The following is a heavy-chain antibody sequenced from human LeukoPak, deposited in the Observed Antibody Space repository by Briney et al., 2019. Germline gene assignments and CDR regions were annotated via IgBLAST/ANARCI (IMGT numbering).Heavy chain of an antibody. D-gene: IGHD4-23*01. J-gene: IGHJ4*02. CDR3: ARGAVVPDY. V-gene: IGHV3-48*02. CDR2: ISGGSRTI. Sequence: QAGGSLRLSCAASGFSFSTYSMNRVRQAPGKGLEWVSYISGGSRTIYYADSVKGRFIISRDNAKNSLYLQMNSLRDEDTAVYYCARGAVVPDYWGQGTLVTVSS. CDR1: GFSFSTYS.